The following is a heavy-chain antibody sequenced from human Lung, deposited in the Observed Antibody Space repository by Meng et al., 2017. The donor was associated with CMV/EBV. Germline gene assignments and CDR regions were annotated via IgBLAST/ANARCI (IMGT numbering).Heavy chain of an antibody. J-gene: IGHJ4*02. CDR2: IYSGGGST. CDR1: GFTFSSYA. D-gene: IGHD3-22*01. Sequence: LSLTCXASGFTFSSYAMSWVRQAPGKGLEWVSVIYSGGGSTYYADSVKGRFAISRDNSKNTLNLQMNSLRAEDTAIYYCAKASLSYYSDSSAYYFFDFWGQGTLVTVSS. CDR3: AKASLSYYSDSSAYYFFDF. V-gene: IGHV3-23*03.